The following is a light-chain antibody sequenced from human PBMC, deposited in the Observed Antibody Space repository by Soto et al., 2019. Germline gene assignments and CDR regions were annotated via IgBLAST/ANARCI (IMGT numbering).Light chain of an antibody. V-gene: IGKV3-11*01. CDR3: QQRSHLIT. J-gene: IGKJ5*01. CDR1: QSVGSY. CDR2: DAF. Sequence: EIVLTQSPDTLSLSPGERAILSCRASQSVGSYLAWYQQKSGQAPRLLIYDAFNRATDIPARFGGSGSGTDFTLTISSLEPEDSAVYYCQQRSHLITFGQGTRLEMK.